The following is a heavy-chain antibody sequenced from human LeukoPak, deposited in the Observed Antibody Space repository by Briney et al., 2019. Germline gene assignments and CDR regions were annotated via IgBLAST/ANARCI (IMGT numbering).Heavy chain of an antibody. CDR2: IIPIFGTA. CDR1: GGTFSTYA. D-gene: IGHD1-26*01. J-gene: IGHJ4*02. CDR3: AREGWGSGSYGYFDY. V-gene: IGHV1-69*06. Sequence: SVKVSCKASGGTFSTYAISWVRQAPGQGLEWMGGIIPIFGTANYAQKFQGRVTITADKSTSTAYMELSSLRSEDTAVYYCAREGWGSGSYGYFDYWGQGTLVTVSS.